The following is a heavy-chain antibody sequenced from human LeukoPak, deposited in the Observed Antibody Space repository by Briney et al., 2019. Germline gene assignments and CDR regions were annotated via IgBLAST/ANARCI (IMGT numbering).Heavy chain of an antibody. CDR3: ARQQWLVLGGNWFDP. D-gene: IGHD6-19*01. CDR1: GGSISSYY. J-gene: IGHJ5*02. Sequence: SETLSLTCTVPGGSISSYYWSWIRQPPGKGLEWIGYIYYSGSTNYNPSLKSRVTISVDTSKNQFSLKLSSVTAADTAVYYCARQQWLVLGGNWFDPWGQGTLVTVSS. V-gene: IGHV4-59*01. CDR2: IYYSGST.